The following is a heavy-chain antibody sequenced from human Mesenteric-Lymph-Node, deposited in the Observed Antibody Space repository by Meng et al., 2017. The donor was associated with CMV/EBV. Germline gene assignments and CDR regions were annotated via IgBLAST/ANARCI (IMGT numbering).Heavy chain of an antibody. CDR1: GFTFSSYW. Sequence: GESLKISCAASGFTFSSYWVSWVRQAPGKGLEWVANIKQDGTEKYYVDSVRGRFTISRDNANNSLYLQMNSLRAEDTAVYYCARDRVVGATTGYYYGMDVWGQGTTVTVSS. CDR3: ARDRVVGATTGYYYGMDV. J-gene: IGHJ6*02. D-gene: IGHD1-26*01. V-gene: IGHV3-7*01. CDR2: IKQDGTEK.